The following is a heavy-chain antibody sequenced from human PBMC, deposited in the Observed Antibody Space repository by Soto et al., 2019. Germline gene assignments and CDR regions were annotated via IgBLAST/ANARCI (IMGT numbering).Heavy chain of an antibody. Sequence: SETLSLTCTVSGASISSYYRSWIRQPPGKGLEWIGYVYYSGSTNYNPSLKSRVTISVDTSKNQFSLKLSSVTAADTAVYYCARVPVGTIFGVVISYFDYWGQGTLVTAPQ. J-gene: IGHJ4*02. CDR3: ARVPVGTIFGVVISYFDY. V-gene: IGHV4-59*13. CDR1: GASISSYY. D-gene: IGHD3-3*01. CDR2: VYYSGST.